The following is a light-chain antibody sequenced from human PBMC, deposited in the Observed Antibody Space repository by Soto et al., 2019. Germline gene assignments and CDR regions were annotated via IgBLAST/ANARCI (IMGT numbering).Light chain of an antibody. CDR2: GAS. J-gene: IGKJ1*01. V-gene: IGKV3-15*01. CDR1: QSVSYNY. Sequence: EIVLTQSPCTLSLSVGERATLSCRASQSVSYNYLAWYQQKPGQAPRLLIYGASTRATGIPATFSGSGSGTEFTLNFSRLQSEDFGVYYCQQDHNWPLTFGQGTKVDIK. CDR3: QQDHNWPLT.